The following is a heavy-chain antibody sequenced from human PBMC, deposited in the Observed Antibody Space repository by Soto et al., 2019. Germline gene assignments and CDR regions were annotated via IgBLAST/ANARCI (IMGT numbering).Heavy chain of an antibody. CDR3: ARDKSLTTDFDY. J-gene: IGHJ4*02. V-gene: IGHV4-30-4*01. Sequence: QVQLQESGPGLVKPSQTLSLTCSVSGASISSGDSYWTWIRQPPGKGLEWIGYIHYSGTTYYNPSLKSRVTISVDTSRNQFSLKLSSVTAADTAVYFCARDKSLTTDFDYWDQGTLVTVSS. D-gene: IGHD3-22*01. CDR2: IHYSGTT. CDR1: GASISSGDSY.